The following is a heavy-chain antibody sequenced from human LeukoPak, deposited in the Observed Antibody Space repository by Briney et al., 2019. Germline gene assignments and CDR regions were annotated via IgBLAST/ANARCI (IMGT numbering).Heavy chain of an antibody. CDR2: MNPNSGNT. J-gene: IGHJ5*02. V-gene: IGHV1-8*03. CDR1: GYTFTSYD. Sequence: ASVKVSCKASGYTFTSYDINWVRQATGQGLEWMGWMNPNSGNTGYAQQFQGRVTITRNTSISTAYMELSSLRSEDTAVYYCARAFPWNIVVVPAAMSGENWFDPWGQGTLVTVSS. D-gene: IGHD2-2*01. CDR3: ARAFPWNIVVVPAAMSGENWFDP.